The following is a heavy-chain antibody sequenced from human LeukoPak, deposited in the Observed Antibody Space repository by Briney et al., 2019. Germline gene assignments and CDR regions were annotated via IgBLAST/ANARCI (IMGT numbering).Heavy chain of an antibody. Sequence: PSETLSLTCGVYGGSLSGHFWSWIRQPPGKVLEWIGEINHSGSTNYNPSLKSRVTISVDTSKNQFSLRLNSVTAADTAVYYCVREYTTSSTSFDYWGQGTLVTVSS. J-gene: IGHJ4*02. CDR2: INHSGST. CDR1: GGSLSGHF. V-gene: IGHV4-34*01. CDR3: VREYTTSSTSFDY. D-gene: IGHD6-6*01.